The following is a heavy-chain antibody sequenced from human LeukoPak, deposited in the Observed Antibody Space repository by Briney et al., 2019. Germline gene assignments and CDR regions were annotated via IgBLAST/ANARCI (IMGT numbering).Heavy chain of an antibody. V-gene: IGHV3-21*01. D-gene: IGHD6-13*01. Sequence: NPGGSLRLSCAASGFTFSSYSMNWVRQAPGKGLEWVSSISSSSSYIYYADSVKGRFTISRDNAKNSLYLQMNSLGAEDTAVYYCARDGGIAAAGTGGGYYYMDVWGKGTTVTVSS. CDR2: ISSSSSYI. J-gene: IGHJ6*03. CDR1: GFTFSSYS. CDR3: ARDGGIAAAGTGGGYYYMDV.